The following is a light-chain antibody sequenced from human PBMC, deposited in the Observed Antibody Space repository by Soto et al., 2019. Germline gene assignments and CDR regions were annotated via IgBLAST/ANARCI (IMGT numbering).Light chain of an antibody. V-gene: IGKV1-39*01. Sequence: DIQMTQSPSSLSASVGDSVTITCRANQDISSYLIWYQHKLGQAPKLLIHAASTLASGVPSRFSGSESGTDFTLTISGLEHEDSATYYCQQSYTTPWTFCQWTKVEIK. J-gene: IGKJ1*01. CDR1: QDISSY. CDR2: AAS. CDR3: QQSYTTPWT.